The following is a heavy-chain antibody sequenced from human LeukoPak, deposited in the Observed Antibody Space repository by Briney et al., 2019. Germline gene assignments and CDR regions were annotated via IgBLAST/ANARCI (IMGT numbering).Heavy chain of an antibody. CDR1: GASISSYY. V-gene: IGHV4-38-2*02. CDR2: IYHSGST. Sequence: SETLSLTCTVSGASISSYYWSWIRQPPGKGLEWIGSIYHSGSTYYNPSLKSRVTISVDTSKNQFSLKLSSVTAADTAVYYCARVLFPHGDYRILAPGQEDYWGQGTLVTVSS. CDR3: ARVLFPHGDYRILAPGQEDY. D-gene: IGHD4-17*01. J-gene: IGHJ4*02.